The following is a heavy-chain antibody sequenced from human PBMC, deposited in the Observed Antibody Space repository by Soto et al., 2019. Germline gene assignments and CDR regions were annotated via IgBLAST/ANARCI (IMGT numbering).Heavy chain of an antibody. CDR2: IYYSGST. D-gene: IGHD6-13*01. J-gene: IGHJ6*02. CDR1: GGSISSGGYY. CDR3: VRVPNCCSLYSSDYYGMDV. Sequence: PSETLSLTCTVSGGSISSGGYYWSWIRQHPGKGLEWIGYIYYSGSTYYNPSLKSRVTISVDTSKNQFSLKLSSVTAADTAVYYCVRVPNCCSLYSSDYYGMDVWGQGTTVTGS. V-gene: IGHV4-31*03.